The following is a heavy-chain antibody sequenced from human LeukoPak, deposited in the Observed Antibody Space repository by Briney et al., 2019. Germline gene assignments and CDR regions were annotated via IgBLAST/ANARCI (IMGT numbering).Heavy chain of an antibody. D-gene: IGHD6-13*01. J-gene: IGHJ4*02. CDR2: ISGSGGST. Sequence: PGGSLRLSCAASGFTFSSYAMSWVRQAPGKGLEWVSAISGSGGSTYYADSVKGRFTISRDNSKNTLYLQMNSLRAEDTAVYYCAKDKRTLYSSSWYGGMDYWGQGTLVTVSS. CDR3: AKDKRTLYSSSWYGGMDY. CDR1: GFTFSSYA. V-gene: IGHV3-23*01.